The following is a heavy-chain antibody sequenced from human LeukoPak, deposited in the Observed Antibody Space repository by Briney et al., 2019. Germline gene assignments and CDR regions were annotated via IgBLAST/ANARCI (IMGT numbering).Heavy chain of an antibody. V-gene: IGHV5-51*01. CDR3: ARDLARVGQDYGYFGY. CDR2: IYPGDSDT. J-gene: IGHJ4*02. D-gene: IGHD3-10*01. CDR1: GYSFTSHW. Sequence: GESLKISCKGSGYSFTSHWIGWVRQMPGKGLEWMGIIYPGDSDTRYSPSFQGQVTISADKSISTAYLQWSSLKASDTAMYYCARDLARVGQDYGYFGYWGQGTLVTVSS.